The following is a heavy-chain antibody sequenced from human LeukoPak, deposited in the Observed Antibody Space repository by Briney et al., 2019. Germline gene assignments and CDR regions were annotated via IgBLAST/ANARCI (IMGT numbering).Heavy chain of an antibody. J-gene: IGHJ4*02. Sequence: SETLSLTCAVYGGSFSGSYWSWIRQPPGKGLEWIGEINHSGSTNYNPSLKSRVTISVDTSKNQFSLKLSSVTAADTAVYYCASYQLAFDYWGQGTLVTVSS. D-gene: IGHD6-13*01. CDR3: ASYQLAFDY. CDR2: INHSGST. CDR1: GGSFSGSY. V-gene: IGHV4-34*01.